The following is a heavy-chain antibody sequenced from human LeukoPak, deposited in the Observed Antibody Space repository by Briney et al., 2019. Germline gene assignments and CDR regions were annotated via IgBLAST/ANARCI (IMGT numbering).Heavy chain of an antibody. Sequence: ASVKVSCKVSGYTLTELSMHWVRQAPGKGLEWMGGFDPEDGETIYAQKFQGRVTMTEDTSTDTAYMDPSSLRSEDTAVYYCATQARGYYYYWGQGTLVTVSS. CDR3: ATQARGYYYY. CDR2: FDPEDGET. J-gene: IGHJ4*02. D-gene: IGHD1-26*01. CDR1: GYTLTELS. V-gene: IGHV1-24*01.